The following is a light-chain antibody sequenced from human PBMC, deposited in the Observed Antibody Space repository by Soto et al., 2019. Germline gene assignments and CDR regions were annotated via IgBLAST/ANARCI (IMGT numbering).Light chain of an antibody. CDR2: GAS. CDR1: QSVSSSY. Sequence: EIVMTQSRATLSVSPGERATLSCMASQSVSSSYLAWYQQKPGQAPRLLIYGASSRATGIPDRFSGSGSGTDFTLTISRLEPEDFAVYYCQQYGSSPLWTFGQGTKVDIK. J-gene: IGKJ1*01. V-gene: IGKV3-20*01. CDR3: QQYGSSPLWT.